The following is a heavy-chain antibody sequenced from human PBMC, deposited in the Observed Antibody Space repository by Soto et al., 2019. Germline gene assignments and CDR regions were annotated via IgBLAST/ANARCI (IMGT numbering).Heavy chain of an antibody. CDR3: AKDRGIIVKAGDAFDV. CDR1: GFTLSMSA. J-gene: IGHJ3*01. Sequence: LRLSCASSGFTLSMSAVNWVRQAPGKGLEWVSYISDSGDRTYYADSVKGRFTISRDRSKNTVSLQMDSLRAEDTAVYYCAKDRGIIVKAGDAFDVWGPGTKVTVSS. D-gene: IGHD3-16*02. CDR2: ISDSGDRT. V-gene: IGHV3-23*01.